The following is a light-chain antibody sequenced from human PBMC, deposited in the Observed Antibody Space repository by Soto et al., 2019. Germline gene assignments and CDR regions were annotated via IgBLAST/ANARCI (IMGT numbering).Light chain of an antibody. CDR3: QSYDSSLSGDV. CDR1: SSNIGAGYD. Sequence: QSVLTQPPSVSGAPGQRVTISCTGSSSNIGAGYDVHWYQQLPGTAPKLLIYGNSNRPSGVVDRISGSKSGTSASLAITGLQAEDEADYYCQSYDSSLSGDVFGTGTKVTVL. V-gene: IGLV1-40*01. J-gene: IGLJ1*01. CDR2: GNS.